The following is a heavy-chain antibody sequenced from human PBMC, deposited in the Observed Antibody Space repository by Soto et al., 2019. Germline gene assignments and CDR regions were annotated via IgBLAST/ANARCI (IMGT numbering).Heavy chain of an antibody. D-gene: IGHD2-15*01. J-gene: IGHJ6*02. Sequence: ASVKVSCKASGYTFTSYGISWVRQAPGQGLEWMGWISAKKGNTTYAQKFQGRVTMTTDTSTSTAYMELRSLRSDDTAVYYCARQILSDEFYFHGMDVWGQGTTVTVSS. CDR3: ARQILSDEFYFHGMDV. V-gene: IGHV1-18*04. CDR2: ISAKKGNT. CDR1: GYTFTSYG.